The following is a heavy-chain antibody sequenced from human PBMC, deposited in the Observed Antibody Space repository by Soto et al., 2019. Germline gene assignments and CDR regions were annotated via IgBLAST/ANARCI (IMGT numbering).Heavy chain of an antibody. CDR1: GFTFSSYA. D-gene: IGHD3-9*01. CDR2: ISYDGSNK. Sequence: GGSLRLSCAASGFTFSSYAMHWVRQAPGKGLEWVAVISYDGSNKYYADSVKGRFTISRDNSKNTLYLQMNSLRAEDTAVYYCARGHDILTGLRFQEWFDPWGQGTLVTVSS. CDR3: ARGHDILTGLRFQEWFDP. V-gene: IGHV3-30-3*01. J-gene: IGHJ5*02.